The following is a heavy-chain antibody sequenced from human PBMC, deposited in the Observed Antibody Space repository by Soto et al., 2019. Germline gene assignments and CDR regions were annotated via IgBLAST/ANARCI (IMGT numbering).Heavy chain of an antibody. D-gene: IGHD6-13*01. V-gene: IGHV4-31*03. J-gene: IGHJ5*02. CDR2: IFHSGST. CDR1: GGSSTSGGFY. CDR3: VRGGIAGNWFDP. Sequence: SETLSLTCSFSGGSSTSGGFYWSWIRQHPGKGLEWIAYIFHSGSTDYNPSLKSRVIISADTSKNQFSLKLTSVTAADTAVYYCVRGGIAGNWFDPWGQGTLVTVSS.